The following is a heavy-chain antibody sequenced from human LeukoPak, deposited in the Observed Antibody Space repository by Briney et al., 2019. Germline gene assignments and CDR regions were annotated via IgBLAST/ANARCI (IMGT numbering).Heavy chain of an antibody. D-gene: IGHD2-21*01. J-gene: IGHJ4*02. CDR3: ARTAYCGGGACSTYYFDF. CDR2: IYYSGNT. Sequence: TLSLTCSVSGDSISPYSWSWIRQPPGRGLEWIGYIYYSGNTNYNPSLKSRVTIAVDSSKKQFSLTLNSVTAADTAVYYCARTAYCGGGACSTYYFDFWGQGTLVAVAS. CDR1: GDSISPYS. V-gene: IGHV4-59*01.